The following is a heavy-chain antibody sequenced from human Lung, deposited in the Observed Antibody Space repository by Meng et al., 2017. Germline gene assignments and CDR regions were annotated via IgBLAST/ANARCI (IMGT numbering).Heavy chain of an antibody. J-gene: IGHJ4*02. CDR3: AREGGSSSHFDY. V-gene: IGHV1-2*06. CDR1: GYTFTDYY. D-gene: IGHD6-6*01. Sequence: QVQLVQSGAEVKRPGASVRVSCKASGYTFTDYYMQWVRQAPGQGLEWMGRMKPNSGDTKYAQKFQGRVTMTGYTSISTAYMELSRLTSDDTAVYYCAREGGSSSHFDYWGQGTLVTVSS. CDR2: MKPNSGDT.